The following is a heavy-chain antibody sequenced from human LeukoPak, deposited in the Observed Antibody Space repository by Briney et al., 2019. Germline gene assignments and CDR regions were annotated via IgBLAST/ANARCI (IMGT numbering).Heavy chain of an antibody. CDR3: AREGLWFGEFDY. J-gene: IGHJ4*02. CDR2: IYYSGST. D-gene: IGHD3-10*01. V-gene: IGHV4-30-4*01. CDR1: GGSISSGDYY. Sequence: SETLSLTCTVSGGSISSGDYYWSWIRQPPGKGLEWIGYIYYSGSTYYNPCLKSRVTISVDTSKNQFSLKLSSVTAADTAVYYCAREGLWFGEFDYWGQGTLVTVSS.